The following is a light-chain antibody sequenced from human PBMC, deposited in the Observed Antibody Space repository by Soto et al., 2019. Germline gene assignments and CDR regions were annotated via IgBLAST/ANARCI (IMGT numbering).Light chain of an antibody. V-gene: IGKV3-11*01. Sequence: EIVLTQSPATLSLSPGERATLSCRASQSVGSYLTWYQQKPGQAPRLLIYETSKRATGIPARFSGSGSGTDFTLTISSLETEDFAVYYCQQRSSWPRTFGQGTKVEIK. CDR1: QSVGSY. CDR2: ETS. CDR3: QQRSSWPRT. J-gene: IGKJ1*01.